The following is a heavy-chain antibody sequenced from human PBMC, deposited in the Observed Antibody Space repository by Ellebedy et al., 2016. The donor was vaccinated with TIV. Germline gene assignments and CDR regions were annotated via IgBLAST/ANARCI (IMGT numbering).Heavy chain of an antibody. Sequence: SETLSLXXTVSGGSISSYYWSWIRQPPGKGLEWIGYIYYSGSTNYNPSLKSRVTISVDTSKNQFSLKLSSVTAADTAVYYCARLGVGRWFDPWGQGTLVTVSS. V-gene: IGHV4-59*08. CDR3: ARLGVGRWFDP. D-gene: IGHD3-3*01. CDR1: GGSISSYY. J-gene: IGHJ5*02. CDR2: IYYSGST.